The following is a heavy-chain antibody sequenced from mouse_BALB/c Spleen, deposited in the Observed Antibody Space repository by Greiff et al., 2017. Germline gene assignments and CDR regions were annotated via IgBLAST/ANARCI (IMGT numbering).Heavy chain of an antibody. Sequence: EVQVVESGGGLVKPGGSLKLSCAASGFTFSDYYMYWVRQTPEKRLEWVATISDGGSYTYYPDSVKGRFTISRDNAKNNLYLQMSSLKSEDTAMYYCARAYDYETWFAYWGQGTLVTVSA. CDR1: GFTFSDYY. J-gene: IGHJ3*01. CDR2: ISDGGSYT. V-gene: IGHV5-4*02. D-gene: IGHD2-4*01. CDR3: ARAYDYETWFAY.